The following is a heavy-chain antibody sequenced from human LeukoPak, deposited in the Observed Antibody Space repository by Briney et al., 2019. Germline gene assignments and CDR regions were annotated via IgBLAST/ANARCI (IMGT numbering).Heavy chain of an antibody. CDR2: INPNSGGT. D-gene: IGHD6-13*01. CDR1: GYTFTCYY. V-gene: IGHV1-2*02. Sequence: GASVNVSCKASGYTFTCYYMHWVRQAPGQGLEWMGWINPNSGGTNYAQKFQGRVTMTRDTSISTAYMELSRLRSDDTAVYYCARSIAAAGKNMNFDYWGQGTLVTVSS. CDR3: ARSIAAAGKNMNFDY. J-gene: IGHJ4*02.